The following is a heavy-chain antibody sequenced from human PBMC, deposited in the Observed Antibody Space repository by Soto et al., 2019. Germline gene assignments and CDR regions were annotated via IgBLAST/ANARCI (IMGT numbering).Heavy chain of an antibody. J-gene: IGHJ6*02. V-gene: IGHV3-15*01. CDR3: TTDLYQLLSFYYYHGMDV. Sequence: PGGSLRLSCAASGFTFSNAWMSWVRQAPGKGLEWVGRIKSKTDGGTTDYAAPVKGRFTISRDDSKNTLYLQMNSLKTEDTAVYYCTTDLYQLLSFYYYHGMDVWGQGTTVTVSS. CDR2: IKSKTDGGTT. CDR1: GFTFSNAW. D-gene: IGHD2-2*01.